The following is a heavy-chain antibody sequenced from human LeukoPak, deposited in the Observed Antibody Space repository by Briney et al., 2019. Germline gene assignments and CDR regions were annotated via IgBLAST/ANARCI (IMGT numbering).Heavy chain of an antibody. CDR3: ASPRSGGGYFDY. CDR1: GGTFSSYA. CDR2: IIPIFGTA. J-gene: IGHJ4*02. D-gene: IGHD3-16*01. V-gene: IGHV1-69*13. Sequence: SVKVSYKASGGTFSSYAINWVRQAPGQGLEWMGGIIPIFGTANYAQKFQGRVTIAADESTSTGYLELSSLRSEDTAVYYCASPRSGGGYFDYWGQGTLVTVSS.